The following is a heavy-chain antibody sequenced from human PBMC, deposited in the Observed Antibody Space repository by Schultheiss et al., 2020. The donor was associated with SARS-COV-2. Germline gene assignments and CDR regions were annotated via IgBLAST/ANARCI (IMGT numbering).Heavy chain of an antibody. D-gene: IGHD4-17*01. V-gene: IGHV5-51*01. CDR2: IYPGDSDT. CDR3: ASTTVTTGDAFDI. J-gene: IGHJ3*02. CDR1: GYSFTSYW. Sequence: GGSLRLSCKGSGYSFTSYWIGWVRQMPGKGLEWVGIIYPGDSDTRYSPSFQGQVTISADKSISTAYLQWSSLKASDTAMYYCASTTVTTGDAFDIWGQGTMVTVSS.